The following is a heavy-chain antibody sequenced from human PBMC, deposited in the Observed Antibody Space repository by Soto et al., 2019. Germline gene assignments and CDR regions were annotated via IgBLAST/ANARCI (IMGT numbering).Heavy chain of an antibody. Sequence: GGALRLSFAAPGFTFSSYGMPLGRPGPGQGLEWVAVISYDGSNKYYADSVKGRFTISRDNSKNTLYLQMNSLRAEDTAVYYCAKDRRHSYGSYYYGMDVWGQGTTVTVSS. V-gene: IGHV3-30*18. CDR1: GFTFSSYG. CDR3: AKDRRHSYGSYYYGMDV. J-gene: IGHJ6*02. D-gene: IGHD5-18*01. CDR2: ISYDGSNK.